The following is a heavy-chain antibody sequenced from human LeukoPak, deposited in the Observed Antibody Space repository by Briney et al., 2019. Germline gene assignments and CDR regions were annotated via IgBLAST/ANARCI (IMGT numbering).Heavy chain of an antibody. V-gene: IGHV4-4*02. CDR3: ARMLGAAPLNWFDP. J-gene: IGHJ5*02. Sequence: PSETLSLTCAVSGGSISSTNWWSWVRQPPGKGLEWIGEIYHSGRTNYSPSLKSRVTISIDKSENRFSLKLSSVTAADTAVYYCARMLGAAPLNWFDPWGQGTLVTVSS. D-gene: IGHD2-15*01. CDR2: IYHSGRT. CDR1: GGSISSTNW.